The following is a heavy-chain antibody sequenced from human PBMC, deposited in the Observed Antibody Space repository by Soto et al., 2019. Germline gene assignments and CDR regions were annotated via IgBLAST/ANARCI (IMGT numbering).Heavy chain of an antibody. CDR1: GFTFSDYY. CDR3: ARGRGAAAAYFDF. D-gene: IGHD6-13*01. J-gene: IGHJ4*02. Sequence: GGSLRLSCAVSGFTFSDYYMTWIRQAPGKGLEWVSYISSSTSHTNYADSVKGRFTISRDNAKNSLFLQMNSLRAEGTAVYYCARGRGAAAAYFDFWGQGTLVPVSP. CDR2: ISSSTSHT. V-gene: IGHV3-11*05.